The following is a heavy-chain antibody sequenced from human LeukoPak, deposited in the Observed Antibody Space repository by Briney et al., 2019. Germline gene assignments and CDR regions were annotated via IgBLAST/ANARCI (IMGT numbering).Heavy chain of an antibody. CDR2: ISSSSSYI. CDR1: GFTFSSYS. V-gene: IGHV3-21*01. CDR3: ARGLPSWIQLDWFDP. Sequence: PGRSLRLSCAASGFTFSSYSMNWVRQAPGKGLEWVSSISSSSSYIYYADSVKGRFTISRDNAKNSLYLQMNSLRAEDTAVYYCARGLPSWIQLDWFDPWGQGTLVTVSS. D-gene: IGHD5-18*01. J-gene: IGHJ5*02.